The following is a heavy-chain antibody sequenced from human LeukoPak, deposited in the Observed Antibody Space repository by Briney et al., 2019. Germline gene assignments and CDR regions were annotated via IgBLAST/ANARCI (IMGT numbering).Heavy chain of an antibody. D-gene: IGHD3-10*01. V-gene: IGHV3-23*01. CDR3: AREDRGGMDV. CDR1: GFTFSSYA. J-gene: IGHJ6*02. CDR2: ISGGGGTT. Sequence: GGSLRLSCAASGFTFSSYAMSWVRQAPGKRQEWVSAISGGGGTTYYADSVKGRFTISRDNSKNTLFLQMNSLRAEDTAVYYCAREDRGGMDVWGQGTTVTVSS.